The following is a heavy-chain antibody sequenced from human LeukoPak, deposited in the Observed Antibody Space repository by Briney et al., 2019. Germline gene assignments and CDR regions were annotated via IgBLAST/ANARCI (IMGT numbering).Heavy chain of an antibody. V-gene: IGHV3-11*04. CDR2: ISSSGDTT. Sequence: GGSLRLSCEASGFLMSDHYTNWVRQAPGKGLEWLAYISSSGDTTYYAESVRGRFALSRDDGKNSLTLHMNGLRDDDTAVYYCARESTAFDYWGQGTLVTVSS. CDR3: ARESTAFDY. D-gene: IGHD2-21*02. CDR1: GFLMSDHY. J-gene: IGHJ4*02.